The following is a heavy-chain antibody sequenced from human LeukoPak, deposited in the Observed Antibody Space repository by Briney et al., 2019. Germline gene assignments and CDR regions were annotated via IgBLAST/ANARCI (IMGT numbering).Heavy chain of an antibody. D-gene: IGHD6-19*01. CDR3: ARSSGWFPLDY. V-gene: IGHV5-51*01. CDR1: GSSFTNYW. CDR2: VYPGDSDA. Sequence: GESLQISCQGSGSSFTNYWIGWVRQMPGKGLEWMGIVYPGDSDARYSPSFQGQVTFSADKSISTAYLQWSSLKASDTAIYYCARSSGWFPLDYWGQGTLVTVSS. J-gene: IGHJ4*02.